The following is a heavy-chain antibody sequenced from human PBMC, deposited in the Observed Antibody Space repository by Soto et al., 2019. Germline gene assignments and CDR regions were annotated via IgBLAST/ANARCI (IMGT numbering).Heavy chain of an antibody. CDR2: ISGSGGST. D-gene: IGHD3-10*01. CDR3: AKDLAFTNSGFDY. J-gene: IGHJ4*02. CDR1: GFTFSSYA. V-gene: IGHV3-23*01. Sequence: GGSLRLSCAASGFTFSSYAMSWVRQAPGEGLEWVSAISGSGGSTYYADSVKGRFTISRDNSKNTLYLQMNSLRAEDTAVYYCAKDLAFTNSGFDYWGQGTLVTVSS.